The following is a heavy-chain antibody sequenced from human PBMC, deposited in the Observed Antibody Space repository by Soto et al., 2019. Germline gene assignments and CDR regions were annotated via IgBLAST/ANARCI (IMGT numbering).Heavy chain of an antibody. CDR3: ARVSGSYYYGMDV. V-gene: IGHV4-28*03. J-gene: IGHJ6*02. D-gene: IGHD1-26*01. CDR2: IYYSGTT. CDR1: GYSISSSNW. Sequence: PTETLSLTCAVSGYSISSSNWWGWVRQPPGKGLEWIGYIYYSGTTYYNPSLKSRVTMSVDTSKNQFSLKLTSVTAVDTAVSYSARVSGSYYYGMDVWGQGTTVTVSS.